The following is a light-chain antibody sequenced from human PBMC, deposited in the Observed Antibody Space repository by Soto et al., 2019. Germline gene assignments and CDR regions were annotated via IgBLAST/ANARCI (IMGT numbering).Light chain of an antibody. Sequence: EIVLTQSPGTLSLSPGERATLSCRASQSVSSSYLAWYQQKPGQAPRLLIYGASTRATGIPDRFSGSGSGTDFTLTISRLEPGDFAVYYCQHYYTSYTTFGQGTKVEIK. CDR1: QSVSSSY. CDR3: QHYYTSYTT. V-gene: IGKV3-20*01. CDR2: GAS. J-gene: IGKJ1*01.